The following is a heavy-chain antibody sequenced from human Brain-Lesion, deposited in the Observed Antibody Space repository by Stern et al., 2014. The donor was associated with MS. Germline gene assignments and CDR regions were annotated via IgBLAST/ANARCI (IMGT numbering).Heavy chain of an antibody. CDR2: IYYSGNT. J-gene: IGHJ5*02. D-gene: IGHD2-15*01. Sequence: VQLLQSGPGLVKPSETLSLTCTVAGGSVSSTSYAWAWIRQPPGKGLEWIGTIYYSGNTYYSPSLKSRLTISLDPPKNHFPLRRSSVTAADTAVYYCAGEEDIRYCSGGSCTGNWFDPWGQGTLVTVSS. CDR1: GGSVSSTSYA. CDR3: AGEEDIRYCSGGSCTGNWFDP. V-gene: IGHV4-39*02.